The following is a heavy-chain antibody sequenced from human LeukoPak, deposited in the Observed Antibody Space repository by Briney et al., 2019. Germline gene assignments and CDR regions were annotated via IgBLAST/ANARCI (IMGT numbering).Heavy chain of an antibody. CDR3: ANPDYYGSGSFGY. D-gene: IGHD3-10*01. CDR1: GGTFSSYA. CDR2: IIPILGIA. J-gene: IGHJ4*02. V-gene: IGHV1-69*04. Sequence: ASVKVSCKASGGTFSSYAISWVRQAPGQGLEWMGRIIPILGIANYAQKFQGRVTITADKSTSTAYMELSSLRSEDTAVYYCANPDYYGSGSFGYWGQGTLVTVSS.